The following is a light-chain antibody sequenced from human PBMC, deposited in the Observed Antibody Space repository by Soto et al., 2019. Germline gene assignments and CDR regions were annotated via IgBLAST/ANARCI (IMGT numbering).Light chain of an antibody. CDR2: EVS. V-gene: IGLV2-8*01. J-gene: IGLJ2*01. Sequence: QSALTQPPSASGSPGQSVTISCTGTSSDVGGYNYVSWYQQHPGKAPKLMIYEVSKRPSGVPDRFSGSKSGNTASLTVSGLQAEDGANYYASSYTATNIVVFGGGTKLT. CDR3: SSYTATNIVV. CDR1: SSDVGGYNY.